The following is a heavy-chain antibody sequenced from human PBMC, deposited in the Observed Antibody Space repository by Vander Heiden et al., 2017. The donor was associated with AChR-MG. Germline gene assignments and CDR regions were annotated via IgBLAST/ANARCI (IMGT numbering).Heavy chain of an antibody. Sequence: QLQPQASGAGLVKPSETLPFTCTFSGGSHSRTGYYWGWIRQPPARGLEWIESIYYGEGTYYSPSLKSRVTISVDTSKSQFSLKLSSVTAADTAVYYWARRASRDGYNAAAIDYWGQGTLVTVSS. CDR2: IYYGEGT. J-gene: IGHJ4*02. CDR3: ARRASRDGYNAAAIDY. CDR1: GGSHSRTGYY. V-gene: IGHV4-39*01. D-gene: IGHD5-12*01.